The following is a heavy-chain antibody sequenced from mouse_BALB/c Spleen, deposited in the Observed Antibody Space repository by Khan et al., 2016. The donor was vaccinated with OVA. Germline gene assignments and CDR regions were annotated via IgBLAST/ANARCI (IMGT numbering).Heavy chain of an antibody. CDR3: ARNREPDYFDY. CDR2: IWTGGST. J-gene: IGHJ2*01. Sequence: VQLVESGPGLVAPSQSLSITCTVSGFSLTSYGVHWVRQPPGKGLEWLGVIWTGGSTTYNSALMSRLSISKDNSKSHVFLKMNSLQTVDTAMYFCARNREPDYFDYWGQGTTLTVSS. CDR1: GFSLTSYG. V-gene: IGHV2-9*02.